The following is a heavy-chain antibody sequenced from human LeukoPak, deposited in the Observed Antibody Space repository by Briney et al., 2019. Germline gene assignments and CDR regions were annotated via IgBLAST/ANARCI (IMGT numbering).Heavy chain of an antibody. V-gene: IGHV3-23*01. CDR2: ISGDAITT. Sequence: GGSLRLSCTASGFSFRTYIMAWVRQVPGKGLEWISAISGDAITTYYAVPVKGRFTISRDNFRNTLSLQMDSLRADDSAVYYFAKDASPYSNYAVRWFDSWGQGTLVTVSS. CDR1: GFSFRTYI. J-gene: IGHJ5*01. CDR3: AKDASPYSNYAVRWFDS. D-gene: IGHD4/OR15-4a*01.